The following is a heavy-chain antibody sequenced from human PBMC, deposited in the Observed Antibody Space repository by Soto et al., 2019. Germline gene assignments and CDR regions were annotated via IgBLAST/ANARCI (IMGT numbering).Heavy chain of an antibody. CDR2: ITPNSGRT. Sequence: QEQLVQSGAEVKKPGASVTVSCKAFGYTFTSYYIHWVRQAPGQGLEWKGAITPNSGRTTNAQKFQGRVNMTRDTSTSTVFMELSSLRSDDTAIFYCTRVLYNFWSGYGMDIWGQGTTVTVSS. V-gene: IGHV1-46*01. D-gene: IGHD3-3*01. CDR1: GYTFTSYY. J-gene: IGHJ6*02. CDR3: TRVLYNFWSGYGMDI.